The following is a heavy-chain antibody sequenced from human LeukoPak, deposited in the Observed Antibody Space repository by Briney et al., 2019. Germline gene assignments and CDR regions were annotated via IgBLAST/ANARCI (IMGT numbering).Heavy chain of an antibody. Sequence: GGSLRLSCKASGFTFRNYGMDWVRQAPGKGLEWVAIIWYDGSNKYSADSVKGRFTISRDNSKNTLYLQMNSLRAEDTAVYYCARGSGTTDWYFDLWGRGTLVTVSS. D-gene: IGHD1-7*01. CDR3: ARGSGTTDWYFDL. J-gene: IGHJ2*01. CDR1: GFTFRNYG. CDR2: IWYDGSNK. V-gene: IGHV3-33*01.